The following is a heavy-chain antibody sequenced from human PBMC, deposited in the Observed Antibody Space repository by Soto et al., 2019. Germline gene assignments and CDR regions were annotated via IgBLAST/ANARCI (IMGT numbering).Heavy chain of an antibody. Sequence: ASVKVSCKASGYTFTSYAMHWVRQAPGQRLEWMGWINAGNGNTKYSQKFQGRVTITRDTSASTAYMELSSLRSEDTAVYYCAKDVGVFIYGYVMLDKYYYRMDVWGQGTTVTVSS. CDR3: AKDVGVFIYGYVMLDKYYYRMDV. J-gene: IGHJ6*02. D-gene: IGHD5-18*01. CDR1: GYTFTSYA. V-gene: IGHV1-3*01. CDR2: INAGNGNT.